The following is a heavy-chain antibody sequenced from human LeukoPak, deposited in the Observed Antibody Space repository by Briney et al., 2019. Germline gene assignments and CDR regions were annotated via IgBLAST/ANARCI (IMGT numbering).Heavy chain of an antibody. CDR3: ARTKYDHYDYFDY. Sequence: GGSLRLSCAASGFTFDDYAMHWVRQAPGKGLEWVSLISWDGGSTYYADSVKGRFTISRDNSKNSLYLQMNSLRAEDTALYYCARTKYDHYDYFDYWGQGTLVTVSS. V-gene: IGHV3-43D*04. CDR1: GFTFDDYA. CDR2: ISWDGGST. D-gene: IGHD2-2*01. J-gene: IGHJ4*02.